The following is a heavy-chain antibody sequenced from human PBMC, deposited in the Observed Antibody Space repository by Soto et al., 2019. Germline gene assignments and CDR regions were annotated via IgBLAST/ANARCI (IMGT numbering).Heavy chain of an antibody. CDR2: IYTSGST. J-gene: IGHJ6*02. Sequence: LETLSLTCTVSGGSISSYYWSWIRQPAGKGLEWIGRIYTSGSTNYNPSLKSRVTMSVDTSKNQFSLKLSSVTAADTAVYYCAREEGSWGYYYYGMDVWGQGTTVTVSS. CDR3: AREEGSWGYYYYGMDV. D-gene: IGHD1-26*01. CDR1: GGSISSYY. V-gene: IGHV4-4*07.